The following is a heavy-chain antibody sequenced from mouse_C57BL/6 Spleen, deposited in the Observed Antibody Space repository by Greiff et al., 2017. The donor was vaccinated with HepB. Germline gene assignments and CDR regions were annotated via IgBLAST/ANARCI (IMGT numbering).Heavy chain of an antibody. V-gene: IGHV1-53*01. Sequence: VKLQQPGTELVKPGASVRLSCKASGYTFTSYWMHWVKQRPGQGLEWIGNINPSNGGTNYNEKFKSKATLTVDKSSSTAYMQLSSLTSEDSAVYYCARDYYGNNYAMDYWGQGTSVTVSS. J-gene: IGHJ4*01. CDR2: INPSNGGT. D-gene: IGHD2-1*01. CDR1: GYTFTSYW. CDR3: ARDYYGNNYAMDY.